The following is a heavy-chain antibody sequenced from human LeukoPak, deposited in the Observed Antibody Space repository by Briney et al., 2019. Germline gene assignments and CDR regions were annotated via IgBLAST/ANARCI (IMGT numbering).Heavy chain of an antibody. CDR3: AREGEEVIRSVRYFDY. CDR1: GGTFSSYA. Sequence: SVKVSCKASGGTFSSYAISWVRQAPGQGLEWMGGIIPTFGTANYAQKFQGRVTITADESTSTAYMELSSLRSEDTAVYYCAREGEEVIRSVRYFDYWGQGTLVTVSS. J-gene: IGHJ4*02. V-gene: IGHV1-69*01. D-gene: IGHD3-10*01. CDR2: IIPTFGTA.